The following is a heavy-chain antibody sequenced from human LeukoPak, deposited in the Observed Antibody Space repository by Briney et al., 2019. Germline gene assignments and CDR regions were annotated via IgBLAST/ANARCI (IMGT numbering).Heavy chain of an antibody. J-gene: IGHJ3*02. CDR3: ARVAGAYDAFDI. V-gene: IGHV3-21*01. Sequence: PGGSLRLSCAASGFTFSSYSMNWVRQAPGKGLEWVSSISSSSSYIYYADSVKGRFTISRDNAQNSLYLQMNSLRAEDTAVYYCARVAGAYDAFDIWGQGTMVTVSS. CDR1: GFTFSSYS. CDR2: ISSSSSYI. D-gene: IGHD1-26*01.